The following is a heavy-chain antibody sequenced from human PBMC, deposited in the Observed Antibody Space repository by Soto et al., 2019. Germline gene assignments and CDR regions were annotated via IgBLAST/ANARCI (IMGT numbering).Heavy chain of an antibody. Sequence: XVSLRLSGGASGFAFGSYWMGGVRQAPVKGLEWVAYINQGGSETYNADSVKGRFTISRDNSKNTAYLQMNSLRVEDTALYYCAKGYCSYPKCSFDSWGQGTLVTVSS. CDR1: GFAFGSYW. V-gene: IGHV3-7*03. J-gene: IGHJ4*02. CDR2: INQGGSET. D-gene: IGHD3-16*02. CDR3: AKGYCSYPKCSFDS.